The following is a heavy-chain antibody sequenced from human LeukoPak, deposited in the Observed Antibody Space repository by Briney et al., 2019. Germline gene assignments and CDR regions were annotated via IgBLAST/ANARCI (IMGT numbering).Heavy chain of an antibody. Sequence: GESLKISCKGSGYSFTSYWIGWVRQMPGKGLEWMGIIYPGDSDTRYSPSFQGQVTISADKSISTAYLRWSSLKASDTAMYYCARETYYDFWSGYYTSDQPFDYWGQGTLVTVSS. CDR2: IYPGDSDT. CDR1: GYSFTSYW. D-gene: IGHD3-3*01. J-gene: IGHJ4*02. V-gene: IGHV5-51*01. CDR3: ARETYYDFWSGYYTSDQPFDY.